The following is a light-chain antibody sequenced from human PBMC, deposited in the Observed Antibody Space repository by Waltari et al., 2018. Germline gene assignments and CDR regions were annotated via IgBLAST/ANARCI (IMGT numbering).Light chain of an antibody. V-gene: IGKV3-11*01. J-gene: IGKJ4*01. CDR1: QSVRSY. CDR2: DTS. Sequence: EIVVTQSPATLSLSPGESATLSCRASQSVRSYLAWYQQKPGQAPRLLIYDTSNRASGIPARFSGSGSGTDFSLSISSLEPEDFAVYYCQQRHNWPLTFGGGTKVEIK. CDR3: QQRHNWPLT.